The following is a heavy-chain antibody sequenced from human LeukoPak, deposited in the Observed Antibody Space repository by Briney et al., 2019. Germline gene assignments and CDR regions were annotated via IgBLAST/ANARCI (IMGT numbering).Heavy chain of an antibody. CDR3: ARGGADDY. CDR1: GFTFSTYE. J-gene: IGHJ4*02. V-gene: IGHV3-48*03. Sequence: RGGSLRLSCTTSGFTFSTYEMNWVRQAPGKGLEWVSYISNSGSRIYYANSVKGRFTISRDNAKNSLYLQMNSLRAEDTGVYYCARGGADDYWGQGTLVTVSS. CDR2: ISNSGSRI. D-gene: IGHD1-26*01.